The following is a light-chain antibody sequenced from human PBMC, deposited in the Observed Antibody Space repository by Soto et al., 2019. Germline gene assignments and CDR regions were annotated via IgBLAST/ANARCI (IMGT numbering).Light chain of an antibody. CDR3: QPSYSTPLT. CDR2: AAS. J-gene: IGKJ4*01. CDR1: QSISSY. Sequence: DIQMTQSPSSLSASVGDRVTITCRASQSISSYLNWYQQKPGKAPKLLIYAASSLQSGVPSRFSGSGSGTDFTLTISSLQPEDFATYYCQPSYSTPLTFGGGPKVDIK. V-gene: IGKV1-39*01.